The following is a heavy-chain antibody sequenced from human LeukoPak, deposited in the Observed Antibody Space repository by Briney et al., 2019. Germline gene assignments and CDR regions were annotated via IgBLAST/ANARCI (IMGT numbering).Heavy chain of an antibody. J-gene: IGHJ5*02. CDR2: INHSGST. V-gene: IGHV4-34*01. CDR1: GGSFSGYY. D-gene: IGHD3-22*01. CDR3: ARAGYYYTGSDYHNWFDP. Sequence: SETLSLTCAVYGGSFSGYYWSWIRQPPGKGLEWIGEINHSGSTNYNPSLKSRVTISVDTSKDQFSLKLSSVTAADTAVYYCARAGYYYTGSDYHNWFDPWGQGILVTVSS.